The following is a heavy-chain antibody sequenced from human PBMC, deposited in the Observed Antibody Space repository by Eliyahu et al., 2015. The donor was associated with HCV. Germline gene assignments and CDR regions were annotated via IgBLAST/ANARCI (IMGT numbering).Heavy chain of an antibody. Sequence: QVQLQESGPGLVKPSETLSLTCTVSGGSITTYCWXWIRQPPGKGLEWIGYIHYSGSTNYNPSLKSRVTISVDTSKNEFSLKLTSVTAADTAVYYCASGGGGIAVAGTGGWFDPWGQGTLVTVSS. CDR3: ASGGGGIAVAGTGGWFDP. J-gene: IGHJ5*02. V-gene: IGHV4-59*01. CDR2: IHYSGST. CDR1: GGSITTYC. D-gene: IGHD6-19*01.